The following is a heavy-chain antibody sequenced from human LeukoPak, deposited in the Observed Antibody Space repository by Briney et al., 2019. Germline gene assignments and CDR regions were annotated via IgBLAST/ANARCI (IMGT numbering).Heavy chain of an antibody. J-gene: IGHJ4*02. CDR2: ISGSGGST. CDR3: ANFPYMVRGVISDY. D-gene: IGHD3-10*01. CDR1: GFTFSSYA. Sequence: HTGGSLRLSCAASGFTFSSYAMSWVRQAPGKGLEWVSAISGSGGSTYYADSVKGRFTISRDNSKNTLYLQMNSLRAEDTAVYYCANFPYMVRGVISDYWGQGTLVTVSS. V-gene: IGHV3-23*01.